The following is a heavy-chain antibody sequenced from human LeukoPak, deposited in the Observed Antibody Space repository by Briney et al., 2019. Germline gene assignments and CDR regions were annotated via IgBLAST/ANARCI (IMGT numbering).Heavy chain of an antibody. V-gene: IGHV1-18*01. J-gene: IGHJ6*02. CDR1: GYTFTIYG. CDR3: AREVNDFWSGYYTGLTLYYYYGMDV. Sequence: ASVKVSCKASGYTFTIYGISWVRQAPGQGLEWMGWISAYNGNTNYARKLQGRVTMTTDTSTSTAYMELRSLRSDDTAVYYCAREVNDFWSGYYTGLTLYYYYGMDVWGQGTTVTVSS. CDR2: ISAYNGNT. D-gene: IGHD3-3*01.